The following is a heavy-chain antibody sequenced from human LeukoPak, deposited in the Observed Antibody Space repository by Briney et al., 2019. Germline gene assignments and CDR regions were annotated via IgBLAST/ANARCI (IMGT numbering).Heavy chain of an antibody. D-gene: IGHD2-21*02. CDR2: IYSGGNT. Sequence: PGGSLRLSCAASGFSVSNTYMSWVRQAPGKGLEWVSIIYSGGNTYYADSVKGRFTISRDNSKNTLYLQMNRLRPEDTAVYYCARGTVTAPDYWGLGTLVTVSS. CDR1: GFSVSNTY. V-gene: IGHV3-53*01. J-gene: IGHJ4*02. CDR3: ARGTVTAPDY.